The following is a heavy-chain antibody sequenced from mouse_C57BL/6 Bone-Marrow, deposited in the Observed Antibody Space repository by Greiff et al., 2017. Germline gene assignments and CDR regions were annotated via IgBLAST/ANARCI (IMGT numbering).Heavy chain of an antibody. CDR2: IYPRSGNT. Sequence: QVHVKQSGAELARPGASVKLSCKASGYTFTSYGISWVKQRTGQGLEWIGEIYPRSGNTYYNEKFKGKATLTADKSSSTAYMELRSLTSEDSAVYFCASAQATGMDYWGQGTSVTVSS. V-gene: IGHV1-81*01. CDR3: ASAQATGMDY. D-gene: IGHD3-2*02. CDR1: GYTFTSYG. J-gene: IGHJ4*01.